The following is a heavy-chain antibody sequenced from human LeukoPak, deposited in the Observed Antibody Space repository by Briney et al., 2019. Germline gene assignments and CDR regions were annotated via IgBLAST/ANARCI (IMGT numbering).Heavy chain of an antibody. CDR2: IYSGGST. Sequence: GGSLRLSCAASGFTVSSKYMSWVRQAPGKGLEWVSVIYSGGSTSYADSVKGRFTISRDNTKNTLYLQMNSLRAEDTAVYYCATVVGASPDYFDYWGQGTLVTVSS. V-gene: IGHV3-53*01. D-gene: IGHD3-10*01. CDR3: ATVVGASPDYFDY. CDR1: GFTVSSKY. J-gene: IGHJ4*02.